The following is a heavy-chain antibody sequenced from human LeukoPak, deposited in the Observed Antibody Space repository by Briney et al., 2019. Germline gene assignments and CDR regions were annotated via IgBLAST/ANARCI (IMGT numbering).Heavy chain of an antibody. CDR2: INPSGGST. J-gene: IGHJ3*02. V-gene: IGHV1-46*01. CDR3: ARVYCSGGSCYSDAFDI. CDR1: GYTFTSYY. D-gene: IGHD2-15*01. Sequence: ASVKVSCKASGYTFTSYYMHWVRQAPGQGLEWMGIINPSGGSTSYAQKFQGRVTMTRNTSISTAYMELSSLRSEDTAVYYCARVYCSGGSCYSDAFDIWGQGTMVTVSS.